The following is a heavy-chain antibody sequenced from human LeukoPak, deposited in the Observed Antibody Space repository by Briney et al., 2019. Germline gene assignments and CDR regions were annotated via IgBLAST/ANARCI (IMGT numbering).Heavy chain of an antibody. Sequence: ECMGSISASNANTKYAQKLQGRVTMTTDTSTNTAYMELRSLTSDDTAVYYCASGWELHDWCQGTLVPVSA. CDR3: ASGWELHD. J-gene: IGHJ4*02. D-gene: IGHD1-26*01. CDR2: ISASNANT. V-gene: IGHV1-18*01.